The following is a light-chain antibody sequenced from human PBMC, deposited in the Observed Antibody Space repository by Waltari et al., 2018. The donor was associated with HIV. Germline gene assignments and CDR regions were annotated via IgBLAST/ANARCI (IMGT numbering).Light chain of an antibody. CDR3: CSYAGNYKV. CDR1: SSAVGGYNY. CDR2: DVI. J-gene: IGLJ2*01. V-gene: IGLV2-11*01. Sequence: QSALTQPRSVSGSPGQSVTISCTGTSSAVGGYNYVSWYQQHPGKAPKLMIYDVIKRPSGVPDRFSGSKSGNTASLSISGLQAEDEADYYCCSYAGNYKVFGGGTKLTVL.